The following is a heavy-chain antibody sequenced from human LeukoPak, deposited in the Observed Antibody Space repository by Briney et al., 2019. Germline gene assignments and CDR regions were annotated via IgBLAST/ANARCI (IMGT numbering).Heavy chain of an antibody. Sequence: ASVKVSCKASGYTFTSYDINWVRQATGQGLEWMGWMNPNSGSTGNAQKFQGRVTITRNTSISTGYMELSGLRSEDTAVYYCARGRSTGYPYYFEYWGQGTLVTVSS. D-gene: IGHD5-12*01. CDR1: GYTFTSYD. V-gene: IGHV1-8*03. J-gene: IGHJ4*02. CDR2: MNPNSGST. CDR3: ARGRSTGYPYYFEY.